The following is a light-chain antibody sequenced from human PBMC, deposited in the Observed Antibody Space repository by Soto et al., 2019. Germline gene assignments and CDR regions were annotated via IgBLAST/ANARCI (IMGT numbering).Light chain of an antibody. CDR2: EVS. CDR1: SSDVGNYNR. Sequence: QSALTQPPSVSGSPGHSVTISCTGTSSDVGNYNRVSWYQQSPGTAPKVMIYEVSNRPSGVPDRFSGSKSGNTASLTISGLQAEDEAEYYCSFYTNNNPVLFGGGTKVTVL. CDR3: SFYTNNNPVL. V-gene: IGLV2-18*01. J-gene: IGLJ2*01.